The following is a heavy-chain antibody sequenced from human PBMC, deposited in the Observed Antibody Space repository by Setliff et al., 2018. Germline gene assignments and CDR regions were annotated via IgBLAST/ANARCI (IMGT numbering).Heavy chain of an antibody. D-gene: IGHD2-21*02. CDR2: ISTDGSSI. CDR3: ARDLGHGGDSDY. J-gene: IGHJ4*02. V-gene: IGHV3-74*03. CDR1: GFTFSTYW. Sequence: GGSLRLSCVTSGFTFSTYWMHWVRQAPGQGLVWVARISTDGSSITYADSVKGRFTISRDNARNTLYLQMNSLTAEDTAVYYCARDLGHGGDSDYWGQGILVTVSS.